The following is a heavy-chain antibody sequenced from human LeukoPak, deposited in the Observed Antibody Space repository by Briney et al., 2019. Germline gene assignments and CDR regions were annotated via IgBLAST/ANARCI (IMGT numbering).Heavy chain of an antibody. CDR2: ISGSGGRA. CDR1: EFTFSSYA. D-gene: IGHD2-15*01. J-gene: IGHJ4*02. V-gene: IGHV3-23*01. Sequence: GGSLRLSRAASEFTFSSYAMNWVRQDPGKGLEWVSAISGSGGRAYYADSVKGRFTISRDNSKNTLYLQMNSLRAEDTALYYCAKDNGRDKSEDYFDYWGQGTLVTVSS. CDR3: AKDNGRDKSEDYFDY.